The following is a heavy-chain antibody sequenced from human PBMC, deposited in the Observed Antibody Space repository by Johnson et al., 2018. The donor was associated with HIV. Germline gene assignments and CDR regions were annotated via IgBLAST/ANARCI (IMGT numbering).Heavy chain of an antibody. CDR1: GFTFSSYA. V-gene: IGHV3-30*04. D-gene: IGHD4-17*01. Sequence: QVQLVESGGGVVQPGRSLRLSCAASGFTFSSYAMHWVRQAPGKGMEWVAVISYDGSNKYYADSVKGRFTISRNNSKNTLYMQMNSLRAEDKAVYYCARSVDYGDSLCAFDIWGQGTMVTVSS. CDR2: ISYDGSNK. J-gene: IGHJ3*02. CDR3: ARSVDYGDSLCAFDI.